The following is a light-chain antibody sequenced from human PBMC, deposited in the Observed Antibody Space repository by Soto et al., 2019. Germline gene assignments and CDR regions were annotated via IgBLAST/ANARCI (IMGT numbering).Light chain of an antibody. V-gene: IGLV2-14*01. CDR1: SSDVGGYNY. CDR2: DVS. CDR3: CSYTTSNTRQIV. J-gene: IGLJ1*01. Sequence: QSVLTQPASVSGSPGQSITISCTGTSSDVGGYNYVSWYQQHPGKAPKFMIYDVSNRPPGVSNRFSGSKSGNTASLTISGLQAENEADYYCCSYTTSNTRQIVFGTGTKLTV.